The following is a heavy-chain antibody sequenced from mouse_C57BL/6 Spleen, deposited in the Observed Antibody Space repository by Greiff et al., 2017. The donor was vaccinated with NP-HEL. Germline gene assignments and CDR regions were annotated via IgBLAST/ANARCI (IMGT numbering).Heavy chain of an antibody. CDR3: ARSGDSSVYGFAY. D-gene: IGHD3-2*02. CDR2: FHPYNDDT. CDR1: GYTFTTYP. V-gene: IGHV1-47*01. Sequence: VQLQQSGAELVKPGASVKMSCKASGYTFTTYPIEWMKQNHGKSLEWIGNFHPYNDDTKYNEKFKGKATLTVEKSSSTVYLELSRLTSDDSAVYNCARSGDSSVYGFAYWGQGTLVTVSA. J-gene: IGHJ3*01.